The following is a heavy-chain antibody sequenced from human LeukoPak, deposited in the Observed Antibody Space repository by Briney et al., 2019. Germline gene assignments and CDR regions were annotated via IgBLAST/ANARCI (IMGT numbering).Heavy chain of an antibody. V-gene: IGHV1-2*02. CDR1: GYTFTGYY. CDR2: INPSSGGT. D-gene: IGHD4-23*01. Sequence: GASVKVSCKASGYTFTGYYMHWVRQAPGQGLEWMGWINPSSGGTNYAQKFQGRVTMTRDTSISTAYMELSRLRSDDMAVYYCARDKDYGGYYFDYWGQGTLVTVSS. CDR3: ARDKDYGGYYFDY. J-gene: IGHJ4*02.